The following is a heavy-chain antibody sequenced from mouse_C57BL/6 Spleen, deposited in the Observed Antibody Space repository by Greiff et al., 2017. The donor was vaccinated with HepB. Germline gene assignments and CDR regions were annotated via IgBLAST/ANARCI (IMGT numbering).Heavy chain of an antibody. D-gene: IGHD2-1*01. Sequence: VQLQQPGAELVRPGSSVKLSCKASGYTFHSYWMDWVKQRPGQGLEWIGNIYPSDSETHYNQKFKDKATLTVDKSSSTAYMQLSSLTSEDSAVYYCARGGNYDYWGQGTTLTVSS. CDR2: IYPSDSET. CDR3: ARGGNYDY. V-gene: IGHV1-61*01. CDR1: GYTFHSYW. J-gene: IGHJ2*01.